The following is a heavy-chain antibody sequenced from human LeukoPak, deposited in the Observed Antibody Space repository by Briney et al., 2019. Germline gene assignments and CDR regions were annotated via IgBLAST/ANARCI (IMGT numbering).Heavy chain of an antibody. CDR1: GFTFSSYG. CDR3: ARVDGIPR. Sequence: HPGGSLRLSCAASGFTFSSYGMHWVRQAPGKGLEWVAFIRYDGSNKYYADSVKGRFTISRDNAKNSLYLQMNSLRAEDTAVYYCARVDGIPRWGQGTLVTVSS. CDR2: IRYDGSNK. V-gene: IGHV3-30*02. J-gene: IGHJ4*02. D-gene: IGHD5-18*01.